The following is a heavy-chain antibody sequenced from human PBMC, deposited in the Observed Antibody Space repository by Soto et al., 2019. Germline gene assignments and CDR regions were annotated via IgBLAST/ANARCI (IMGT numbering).Heavy chain of an antibody. CDR2: IYYSGST. J-gene: IGHJ6*03. V-gene: IGHV4-61*08. Sequence: SETLSLTCTVSGGSISSGGYYWSWTRQHPGKGLEWIGYIYYSGSTNYNPSLKSRVTISVDTSKNQFSLKLSSVTAADTAVYYCARDTDYYYYMDVWGKGTTVTVSS. CDR1: GGSISSGGYY. CDR3: ARDTDYYYYMDV.